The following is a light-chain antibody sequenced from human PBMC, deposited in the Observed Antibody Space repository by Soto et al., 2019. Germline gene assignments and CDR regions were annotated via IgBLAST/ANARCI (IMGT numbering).Light chain of an antibody. CDR2: GAS. Sequence: EIVLTQSPGTLSLSPGQRATLSCRASQSVSSSYLAWYQQKPGQAPRLLIYGASSRATGIPDRFSGSGSGTDFTLTISRLEPEDFEVYYWQQYGISRPVGQSTKVEI. CDR1: QSVSSSY. CDR3: QQYGISRP. J-gene: IGKJ1*01. V-gene: IGKV3-20*01.